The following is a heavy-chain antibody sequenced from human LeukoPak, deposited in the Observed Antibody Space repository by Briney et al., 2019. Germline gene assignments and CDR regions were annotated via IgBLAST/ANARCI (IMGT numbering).Heavy chain of an antibody. Sequence: GGPLTLPCAASGFTLSSYPMSWPRQATGKGLEGFSDMTCSGDNIQYADSEKGRFTISRDNDKNSLYVQMNSLRAEDMALYYCARDWAKYSYGYTEFVFGGEGTLVTVS. V-gene: IGHV3-23*01. CDR1: GFTLSSYP. CDR2: MTCSGDNI. J-gene: IGHJ4*02. CDR3: ARDWAKYSYGYTEFVF. D-gene: IGHD5-18*01.